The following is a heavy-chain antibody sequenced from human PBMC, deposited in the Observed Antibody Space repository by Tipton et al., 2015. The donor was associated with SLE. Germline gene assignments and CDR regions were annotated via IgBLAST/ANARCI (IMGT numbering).Heavy chain of an antibody. J-gene: IGHJ4*02. Sequence: SLRLSCAASGFTFSSYEMNWVRQAPGKGLEWVSGISWNSEKIAYADSVKGRFTISRDNAKNSLFLQMNSLRAEDTAFYYCAKGIRFLEWFRFDSWGQGTLVTVSS. V-gene: IGHV3-9*01. CDR3: AKGIRFLEWFRFDS. D-gene: IGHD3-3*01. CDR1: GFTFSSYE. CDR2: ISWNSEKI.